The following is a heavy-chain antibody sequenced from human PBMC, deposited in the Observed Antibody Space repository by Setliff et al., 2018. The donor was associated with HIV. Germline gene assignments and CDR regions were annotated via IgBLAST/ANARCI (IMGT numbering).Heavy chain of an antibody. D-gene: IGHD3-3*01. V-gene: IGHV4-39*01. CDR2: IYYSGNT. J-gene: IGHJ3*02. CDR1: GASIGSSTYY. CDR3: ARQSGYTRGWDIFGLVAGSFDI. Sequence: SETLSLTCTVSGASIGSSTYYWGCIRQPPGKGLEWIGTIYYSGNTYYRPSLKSRVTVSIDTSKNQFSLRLNSVTAADTAVYYCARQSGYTRGWDIFGLVAGSFDIWGQGTMVTVSS.